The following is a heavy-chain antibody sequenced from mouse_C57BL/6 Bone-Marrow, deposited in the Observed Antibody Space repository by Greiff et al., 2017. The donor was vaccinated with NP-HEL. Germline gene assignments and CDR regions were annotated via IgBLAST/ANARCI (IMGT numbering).Heavy chain of an antibody. CDR3: ARSGYYYGSHYYAMDY. CDR1: GYTFTSYW. CDR2: IHPNSGST. V-gene: IGHV1-64*01. D-gene: IGHD1-1*01. J-gene: IGHJ4*01. Sequence: QVQLQQSGAELVKPGASVKLSCKASGYTFTSYWMHWVKQRPGQGLEWIGMIHPNSGSTNYNEKFKSKATLTVDKSSSTAYMQLSSLTSEDSAVYYCARSGYYYGSHYYAMDYWGQGTSVTVSS.